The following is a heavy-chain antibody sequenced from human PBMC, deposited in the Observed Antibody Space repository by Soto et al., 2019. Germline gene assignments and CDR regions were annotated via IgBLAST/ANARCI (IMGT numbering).Heavy chain of an antibody. CDR1: GGSFTSSNW. Sequence: SETLSLTCAVSGGSFTSSNWWTWVRQPPGQGLEWIGEIYRTGSTNYNPSLKSRVTISLDKSENQFSLKVTSLTAADTAVYYCASRDPGTSVDYWGQGTLVTVSS. CDR3: ASRDPGTSVDY. D-gene: IGHD1-7*01. CDR2: IYRTGST. V-gene: IGHV4-4*02. J-gene: IGHJ4*02.